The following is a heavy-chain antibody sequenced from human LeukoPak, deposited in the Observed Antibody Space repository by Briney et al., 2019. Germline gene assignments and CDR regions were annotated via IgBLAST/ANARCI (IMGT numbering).Heavy chain of an antibody. J-gene: IGHJ3*02. CDR1: GFLFSHCG. V-gene: IGHV3-30*19. D-gene: IGHD5-18*01. CDR3: ARDRRYVYSYGPGYAFDI. Sequence: GGSLRLSWAASGFLFSHCGMHWVRQAPGKGLEWVAVISYDGSNKYYADSVKGRFTISRDNSKNTLYLQMNSLRAEDTAVYYCARDRRYVYSYGPGYAFDIWGQGTMVTVSS. CDR2: ISYDGSNK.